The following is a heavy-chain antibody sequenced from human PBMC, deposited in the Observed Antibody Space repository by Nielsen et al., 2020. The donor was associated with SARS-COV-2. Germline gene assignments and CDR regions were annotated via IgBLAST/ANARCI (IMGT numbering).Heavy chain of an antibody. CDR1: GFTFSSYA. V-gene: IGHV3-23*01. Sequence: GESLKISCAASGFTFSSYAMSWVRQAPGKGLEWVSAISGSGGSTFYTDSVKGRFTISRDSFKNTLYLQMNSLRAEDTAVYYCAASKSGYYFDLWGQGTLVTVSS. J-gene: IGHJ4*02. CDR2: ISGSGGST. CDR3: AASKSGYYFDL. D-gene: IGHD6-13*01.